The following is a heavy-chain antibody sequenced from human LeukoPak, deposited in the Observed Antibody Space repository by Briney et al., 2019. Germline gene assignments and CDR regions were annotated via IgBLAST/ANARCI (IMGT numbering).Heavy chain of an antibody. V-gene: IGHV3-48*04. CDR1: GFTFSSYA. CDR2: ISSSSSTI. Sequence: PGGSLRLSCAASGFTFSSYAMHWVRQAPGKGLEWVSYISSSSSTIYYADSVKGRFTISRDNAKNSLYLQMNSLRAEDTAVYYCAGYDYGSGSYYNVGVNWGQGTLVTVSS. J-gene: IGHJ4*02. CDR3: AGYDYGSGSYYNVGVN. D-gene: IGHD3-10*01.